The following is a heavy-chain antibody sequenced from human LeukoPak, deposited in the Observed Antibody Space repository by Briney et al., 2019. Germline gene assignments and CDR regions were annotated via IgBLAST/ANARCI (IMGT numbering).Heavy chain of an antibody. D-gene: IGHD4-23*01. J-gene: IGHJ4*02. CDR1: GFSFSSFS. CDR3: ARGEPGFGGLPTVLDN. Sequence: PGGSLRLSCAAYGFSFSSFSMSWVRQAPGKGLEWVSSISSSTTFIDYADSVKGRFTISRDNAKDSLYLQMNSLRAEDTAVYYCARGEPGFGGLPTVLDNWGQGALVTVSS. V-gene: IGHV3-21*01. CDR2: ISSSTTFI.